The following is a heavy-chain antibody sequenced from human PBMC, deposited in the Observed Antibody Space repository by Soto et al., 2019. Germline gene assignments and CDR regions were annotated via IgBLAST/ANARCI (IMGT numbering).Heavy chain of an antibody. J-gene: IGHJ4*02. CDR3: ARGLGYCTNGVCYDWVDREYHY. V-gene: IGHV1-69*01. D-gene: IGHD2-8*01. Sequence: QVQLVQSGAEVKKPGSSVKVSCKASGGTFSSYAISWVRQAPGQGLEWMGGIIPIFGTANYAQKFQGRVTITADESTSTAYMELSILRSEDTAVYYCARGLGYCTNGVCYDWVDREYHYWGQGTLVTVSS. CDR2: IIPIFGTA. CDR1: GGTFSSYA.